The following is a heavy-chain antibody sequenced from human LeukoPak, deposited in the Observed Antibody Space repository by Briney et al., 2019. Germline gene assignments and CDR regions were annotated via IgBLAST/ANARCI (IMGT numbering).Heavy chain of an antibody. CDR3: ARDPTLGSYGPKRPHYFDC. D-gene: IGHD5-18*01. CDR1: GYTFTNYG. V-gene: IGHV1-18*01. Sequence: VASVKVSCKASGYTFTNYGISWVRQAPGQGLEWMGWISAYKSNTNNAQKLQGRVTMTTDTSTSTAYMELRSLRSDDTAVYYCARDPTLGSYGPKRPHYFDCWGQGTLVTVSS. CDR2: ISAYKSNT. J-gene: IGHJ4*02.